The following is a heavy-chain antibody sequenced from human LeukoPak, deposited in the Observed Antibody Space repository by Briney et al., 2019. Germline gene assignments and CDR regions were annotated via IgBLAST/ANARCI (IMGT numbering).Heavy chain of an antibody. CDR2: IKQDGSEK. J-gene: IGHJ5*02. CDR3: ARDDEA. CDR1: GFTFRNYW. Sequence: GGSLRLSCAASGFTFRNYWMGWVRQAPGKGLEWVANIKQDGSEKYYVDSVKGRFTISRDNANNSLYLQMNSLRAEDTAVYYCARDDEAWGQGTLVTVSS. V-gene: IGHV3-7*01.